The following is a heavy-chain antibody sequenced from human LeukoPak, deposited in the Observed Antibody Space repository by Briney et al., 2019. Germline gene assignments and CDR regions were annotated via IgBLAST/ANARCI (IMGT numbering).Heavy chain of an antibody. D-gene: IGHD3-22*01. CDR2: INPNSGGT. CDR3: AYYYDSSLGAFDI. CDR1: GYTFTGYY. Sequence: ASVKVSCKASGYTFTGYYMHWVRQAPGQGLEWMGRINPNSGGTNYAQKFQGRVTMTRDTSISTAYMELSRLRSDDTAVYYCAYYYDSSLGAFDIWGQGTMVTVSS. J-gene: IGHJ3*02. V-gene: IGHV1-2*06.